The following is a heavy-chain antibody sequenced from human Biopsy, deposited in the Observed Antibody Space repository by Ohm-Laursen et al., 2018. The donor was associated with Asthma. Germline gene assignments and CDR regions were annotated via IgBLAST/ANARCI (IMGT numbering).Heavy chain of an antibody. J-gene: IGHJ4*02. CDR2: VHYSGST. Sequence: SDTLSLTCTVSGVSIRSYYWTWIRQPPGKGLEWIGNVHYSGSTNYQPSLKSRVTISVDTSKNQFSLKLRSVTAADAAVYYCARGISRVTGLFDHFDSWGQGTLVTVSS. D-gene: IGHD2-21*02. V-gene: IGHV4-59*07. CDR1: GVSIRSYY. CDR3: ARGISRVTGLFDHFDS.